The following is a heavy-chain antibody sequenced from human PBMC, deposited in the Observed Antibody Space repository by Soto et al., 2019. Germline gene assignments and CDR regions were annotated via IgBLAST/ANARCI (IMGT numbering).Heavy chain of an antibody. D-gene: IGHD4-17*01. CDR2: INGDGKTT. V-gene: IGHV3-74*01. CDR3: AGAAYGEYRFDP. J-gene: IGHJ5*02. CDR1: GFTFSGYW. Sequence: EVQLVKSGGGVVPPGGSLRLSCAASGFTFSGYWMHWFRQAPGKGLMWVSRINGDGKTTNYADSVKGRFTISRENAKNTLYLQMNTLRAEDTAVYYCAGAAYGEYRFDPWGQGTLVTVSS.